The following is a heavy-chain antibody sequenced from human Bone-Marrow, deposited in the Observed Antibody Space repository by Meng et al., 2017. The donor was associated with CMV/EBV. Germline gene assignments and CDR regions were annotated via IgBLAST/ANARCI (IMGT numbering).Heavy chain of an antibody. Sequence: SLKISCAASGFIFDNYAMHWVRQAPGKGLEWISGIGVNSGNVGYADSVRGRFTISRDNAKNSLYLQMSSLGPEDTALYHCASQTDYSEAVAFWGQGTLVTVSS. CDR2: IGVNSGNV. CDR1: GFIFDNYA. CDR3: ASQTDYSEAVAF. V-gene: IGHV3-9*01. D-gene: IGHD4-11*01. J-gene: IGHJ4*02.